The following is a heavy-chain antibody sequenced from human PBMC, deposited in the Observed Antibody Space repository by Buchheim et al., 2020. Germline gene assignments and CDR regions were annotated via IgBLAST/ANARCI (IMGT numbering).Heavy chain of an antibody. D-gene: IGHD1-26*01. CDR2: ISYDGSNK. CDR1: GFTFSRYA. CDR3: SSQWELFPY. J-gene: IGHJ4*02. V-gene: IGHV3-30*04. Sequence: QVQLVESGGGVVQPGRSLRLSCAASGFTFSRYAMHWVRQAPGKGLEWVAVISYDGSNKYYADSVKGRFTISRDNSKNQLYLQMNSLRAEDTAVYYCSSQWELFPYWGQGTL.